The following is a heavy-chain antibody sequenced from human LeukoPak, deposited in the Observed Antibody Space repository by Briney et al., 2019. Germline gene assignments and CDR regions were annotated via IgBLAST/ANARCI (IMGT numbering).Heavy chain of an antibody. CDR2: INPNSGGT. D-gene: IGHD2-21*01. CDR1: GGTFSSYA. CDR3: ARPDQLGPYCGGDCQYYFDY. Sequence: ASVKVSCKASGGTFSSYAISWVRQAPGQGLEWMGWINPNSGGTNYAQKFQGRVTMTRDTSISTAYMELSRLRSDDTAVYYCARPDQLGPYCGGDCQYYFDYWGQGTLVTVSS. J-gene: IGHJ4*02. V-gene: IGHV1-2*02.